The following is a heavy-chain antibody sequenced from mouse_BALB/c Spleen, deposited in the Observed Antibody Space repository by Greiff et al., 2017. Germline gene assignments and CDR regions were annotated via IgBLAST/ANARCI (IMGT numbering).Heavy chain of an antibody. D-gene: IGHD1-2*01. CDR3: ARPGTTAPFAY. V-gene: IGHV5-17*02. CDR2: ISSGSSTI. Sequence: EVQRVESGGGLVQPGGSRKLSCAASGFTFSSFGMHWVRQAPEKGLEWVAYISSGSSTIYYADTVKGRFTISRDNPKNTLFLQMTSLRSEDTAMYYCARPGTTAPFAYWGQGTLVTVSA. J-gene: IGHJ3*01. CDR1: GFTFSSFG.